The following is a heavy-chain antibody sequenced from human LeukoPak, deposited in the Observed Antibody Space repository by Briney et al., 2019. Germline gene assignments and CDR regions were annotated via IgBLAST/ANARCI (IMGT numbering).Heavy chain of an antibody. V-gene: IGHV4-61*02. CDR1: GGSISSGSYY. D-gene: IGHD4-17*01. Sequence: SETLSLTCTVSGGSISSGSYYWSWIRQPAGKGLEWIGRIYTSGTTNYSPSLKSRVTISVDTSKNQFSLKLSSVTAADTAVYYCARVEVSTVTIDWGQGTLVTVSS. CDR2: IYTSGTT. J-gene: IGHJ4*02. CDR3: ARVEVSTVTID.